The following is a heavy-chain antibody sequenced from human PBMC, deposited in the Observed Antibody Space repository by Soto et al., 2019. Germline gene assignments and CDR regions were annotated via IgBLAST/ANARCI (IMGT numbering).Heavy chain of an antibody. CDR2: ISAYNGNT. CDR1: GYTFTSYC. Sequence: ASVKVSCKASGYTFTSYCISWVRQAPGQGLEWMGWISAYNGNTNYAQKLQGRVTMTTDTSTSTAYMELRSLRADDTAVYYCAREGDIVVVPAAMFNYHYYGMDIWGQGTMVTVSS. D-gene: IGHD2-2*01. J-gene: IGHJ6*02. V-gene: IGHV1-18*01. CDR3: AREGDIVVVPAAMFNYHYYGMDI.